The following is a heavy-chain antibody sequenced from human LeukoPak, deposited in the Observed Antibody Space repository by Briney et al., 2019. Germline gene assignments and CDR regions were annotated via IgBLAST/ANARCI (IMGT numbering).Heavy chain of an antibody. CDR2: IYTSGST. J-gene: IGHJ4*02. CDR3: ARQGGDSSGYYIDY. Sequence: SETLSLACTVSGGSISSYYWSWIRQPPGKGLEWIGYIYTSGSTNYNPSLKSRVTISVDTSKNQFSLKLSSVTAADTAVYYCARQGGDSSGYYIDYWGQGTLVTVSS. CDR1: GGSISSYY. V-gene: IGHV4-4*09. D-gene: IGHD3-22*01.